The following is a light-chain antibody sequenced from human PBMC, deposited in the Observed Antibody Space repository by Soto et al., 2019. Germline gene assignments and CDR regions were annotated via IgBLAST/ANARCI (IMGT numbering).Light chain of an antibody. J-gene: IGKJ2*01. Sequence: DIQMTQSPSTLSASVGDRVTITCRASQSISSWLAWYQQKPGKAPKLLIYDASSLESGVPSRFSGSGSGTEFTLTISSLQPDDFATYYCQQYDNLPYTFGQGTKVDSK. V-gene: IGKV1-5*01. CDR2: DAS. CDR1: QSISSW. CDR3: QQYDNLPYT.